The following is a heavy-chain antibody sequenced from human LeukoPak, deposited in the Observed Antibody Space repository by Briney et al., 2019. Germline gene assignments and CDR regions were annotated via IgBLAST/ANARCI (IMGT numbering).Heavy chain of an antibody. J-gene: IGHJ3*02. V-gene: IGHV4-38-2*02. D-gene: IGHD5-12*01. Sequence: SETLSLTCNVSGFSLTIGYFWGWIRQPPGKGLEWIGSIYYSGSTYYNPSLKSRVTISVDTSKNQFSLKLSSVTAADTAVYYCARDLVATANAFDIWGQGTMVTVSS. CDR2: IYYSGST. CDR3: ARDLVATANAFDI. CDR1: GFSLTIGYF.